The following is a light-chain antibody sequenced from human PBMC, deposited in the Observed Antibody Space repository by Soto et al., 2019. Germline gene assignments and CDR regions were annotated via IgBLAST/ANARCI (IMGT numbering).Light chain of an antibody. CDR2: DAS. CDR3: QQYNNLPPFT. CDR1: QDISNY. V-gene: IGKV1-33*01. J-gene: IGKJ3*01. Sequence: DIQMTQSPSSLSASVGDRVTITCQASQDISNYLNWYQQKPGKAPKLLIYDASNLETGVPSRFSGSGVGTDFTFTISSLHPEDIATYYCQQYNNLPPFTFGPGTKVDIK.